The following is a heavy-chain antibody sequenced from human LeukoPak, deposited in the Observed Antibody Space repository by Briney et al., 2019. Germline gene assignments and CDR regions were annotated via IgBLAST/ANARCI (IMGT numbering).Heavy chain of an antibody. CDR1: GFTFSSHA. V-gene: IGHV3-23*01. CDR2: IGGIGAST. CDR3: ARALPLIDFYDSSASISPRPAYDY. Sequence: GGSLRLSCAASGFTFSSHAMNWVRQAPGKGLEWVSSIGGIGASTYYADSVKGRFTISRDNSKNTLYLQMNSLRSEDTAVYYCARALPLIDFYDSSASISPRPAYDYWGQGTLVTVSS. J-gene: IGHJ4*02. D-gene: IGHD3-22*01.